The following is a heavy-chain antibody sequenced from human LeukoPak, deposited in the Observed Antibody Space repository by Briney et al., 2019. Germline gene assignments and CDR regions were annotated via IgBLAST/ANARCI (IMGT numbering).Heavy chain of an antibody. CDR3: ARASTHRYNWKSGQLNDAFDI. CDR2: ISPNSGDT. D-gene: IGHD1-20*01. J-gene: IGHJ3*02. Sequence: ASVKVSCKASGYTFTGYYIHWVRQAPGQGLEWMGWISPNSGDTNYAQKFRGRVTMTRDTSISTAYMELRSLKSNDTAMYYCARASTHRYNWKSGQLNDAFDIWGQGTMVTVSS. V-gene: IGHV1-2*02. CDR1: GYTFTGYY.